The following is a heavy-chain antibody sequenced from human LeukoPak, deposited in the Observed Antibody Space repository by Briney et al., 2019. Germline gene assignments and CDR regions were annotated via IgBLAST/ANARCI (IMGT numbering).Heavy chain of an antibody. CDR3: ARGRYCSGGSCYSAARYYYYYYMDV. CDR1: GGSFSGYY. V-gene: IGHV4-34*01. Sequence: SETLSLTCAVYGGSFSGYYWSWIRQPPGKGLEWIGEINHSGSTNYNPSLKSRVTISVDTSKNQFSLKLSSVTAADTAVYYCARGRYCSGGSCYSAARYYYYYYMDVWGKGTTVTVSS. J-gene: IGHJ6*03. CDR2: INHSGST. D-gene: IGHD2-15*01.